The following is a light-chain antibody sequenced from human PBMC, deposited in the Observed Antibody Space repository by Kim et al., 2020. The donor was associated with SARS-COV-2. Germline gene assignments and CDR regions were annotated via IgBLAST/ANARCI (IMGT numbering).Light chain of an antibody. CDR3: QAWDSNTVV. J-gene: IGLJ2*01. Sequence: SYELTQPPSVSVSPGQIATITCSGDELGHKDPCWYQQKPGQSPLLVIYQNIYRPSGIPDRFSGSKSGNTATLTISETQPTDEADYYCQAWDSNTVVFGGGTQLTVL. V-gene: IGLV3-1*01. CDR1: ELGHKD. CDR2: QNI.